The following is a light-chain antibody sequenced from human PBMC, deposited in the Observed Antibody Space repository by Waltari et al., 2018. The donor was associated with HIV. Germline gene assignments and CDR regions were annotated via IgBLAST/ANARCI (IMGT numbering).Light chain of an antibody. Sequence: QSVLTQPPSVSGAPGQRVTFSCTGSSSNLGAGHEVHWYQQLPGTDPKLLIYGNNNRPSGVPDRFSGSKSGTSASLAITGLQAEDEGDYYCQSYDSSLSGPVFGGGTKLTVL. CDR3: QSYDSSLSGPV. CDR1: SSNLGAGHE. J-gene: IGLJ3*02. CDR2: GNN. V-gene: IGLV1-40*01.